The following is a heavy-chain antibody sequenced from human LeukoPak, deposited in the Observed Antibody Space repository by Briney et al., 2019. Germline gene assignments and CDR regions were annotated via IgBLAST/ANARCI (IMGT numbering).Heavy chain of an antibody. CDR3: AKDPRDIVLMVYAFNWFDP. V-gene: IGHV3-23*01. CDR1: GGSISNSSFY. Sequence: ETLSLTCTVSGGSISNSSFYWGWVRQAPGKGLEWVSAISGSGGSTYYADSVKGRFTISRDNSKNTLYLQMNSLRAEDTAVYYCAKDPRDIVLMVYAFNWFDPWGQGTLVTVSS. CDR2: ISGSGGST. D-gene: IGHD2-8*01. J-gene: IGHJ5*02.